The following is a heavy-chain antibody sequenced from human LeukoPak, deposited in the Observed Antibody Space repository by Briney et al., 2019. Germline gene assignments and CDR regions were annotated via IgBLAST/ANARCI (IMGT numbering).Heavy chain of an antibody. CDR2: IYYSGST. CDR1: GGSISSSSYY. CDR3: ASSPHYYGSGSYEAFDI. Sequence: SETLSLTCTVSGGSISSSSYYWGWIRQPPGKGLEWIGSIYYSGSTYYNPSLKSRVTISVDTSKNQFSLKLSSVTAADTAVYYCASSPHYYGSGSYEAFDIWGQGTMVTVSS. D-gene: IGHD3-10*01. J-gene: IGHJ3*02. V-gene: IGHV4-39*01.